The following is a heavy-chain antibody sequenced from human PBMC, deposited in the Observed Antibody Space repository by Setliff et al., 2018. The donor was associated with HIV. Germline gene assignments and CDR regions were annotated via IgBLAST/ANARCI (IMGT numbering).Heavy chain of an antibody. D-gene: IGHD3-3*01. J-gene: IGHJ3*02. CDR1: GGSFTSRSYY. V-gene: IGHV4-39*01. CDR2: IFYSGIT. CDR3: ARSKTFYDFWGGYYTHGAFKI. Sequence: SETLSLTCTVSGGSFTSRSYYWGWIRQPPGKGLEWIGSIFYSGITYYNPSLKSRATISVDTSKNQFSLNLTSVTAADTAVYYCARSKTFYDFWGGYYTHGAFKIWGPGTMVTVSS.